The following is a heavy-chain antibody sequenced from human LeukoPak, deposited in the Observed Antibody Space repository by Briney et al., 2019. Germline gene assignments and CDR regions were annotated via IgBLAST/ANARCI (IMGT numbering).Heavy chain of an antibody. D-gene: IGHD6-13*01. J-gene: IGHJ5*02. CDR2: IIPIFGTA. V-gene: IGHV1-69*13. CDR1: GGTFSNYA. CDR3: ASGSDSSSWFRWFDP. Sequence: SVKVSCKASGGTFSNYAISWVRQAPGQGLEWMGGIIPIFGTANYAQKFQGRVTITADESTTTAYMELCSLRSEDTAVYYCASGSDSSSWFRWFDPWGQGTLVTVSS.